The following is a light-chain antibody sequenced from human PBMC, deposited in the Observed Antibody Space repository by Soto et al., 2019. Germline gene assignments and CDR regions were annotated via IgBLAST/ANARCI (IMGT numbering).Light chain of an antibody. CDR3: CSYAGTYTFV. J-gene: IGLJ1*01. CDR1: SSDVGGYNF. CDR2: DVN. V-gene: IGLV2-11*01. Sequence: QSALTQPRSVSGSPGQSVTLSCAGTSSDVGGYNFVSWYQQHPGKAPRLMTYDVNKRPSGVPDRFSGSKSGNTASLTISGLQAEDEADYYCCSYAGTYTFVFGTGTKLTVL.